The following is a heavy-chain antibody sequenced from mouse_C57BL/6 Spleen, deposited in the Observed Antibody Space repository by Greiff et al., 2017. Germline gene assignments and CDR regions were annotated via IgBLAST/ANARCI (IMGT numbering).Heavy chain of an antibody. CDR3: ARTYGSISLYYYAMDY. CDR2: ISSGSSTI. J-gene: IGHJ4*01. V-gene: IGHV5-17*01. CDR1: GFTFSDYG. Sequence: EVHLVESGGGLVKPGGSLKLSCAASGFTFSDYGMHWVRQAPEKGLEWVAYISSGSSTIYYADTVKGRFTISRDNAKNTLFLQMTSLRSEDTAMYYCARTYGSISLYYYAMDYWGQGTSVTVSS. D-gene: IGHD1-1*01.